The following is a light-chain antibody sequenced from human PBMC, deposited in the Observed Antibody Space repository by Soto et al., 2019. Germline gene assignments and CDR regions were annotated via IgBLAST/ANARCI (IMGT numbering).Light chain of an antibody. V-gene: IGKV3-20*01. CDR1: QSVSSSY. CDR2: GAS. J-gene: IGKJ4*01. CDR3: QQYGSSRGLT. Sequence: EIVLTQSPGTLSLSPGERATLSCRASQSVSSSYLAWYQQKPGQAPRLLIYGASSRATGIPDRFSGSGSGTDFTLTISRLEPEAFAVYYCQQYGSSRGLTFGGGTKVEIK.